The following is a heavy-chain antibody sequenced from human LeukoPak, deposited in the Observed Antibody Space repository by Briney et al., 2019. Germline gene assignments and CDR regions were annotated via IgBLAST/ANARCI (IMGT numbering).Heavy chain of an antibody. Sequence: PSETLSLTCTASGGSISSYYWSWIRQPPGKGLEWIGYIYYSGSTNYNPSLKSRVTISVDTSKNQFSLKLSSVTAADTAVYYCAREVPGYDFWSGSIWPHSAYNWFDPWGQGTLVTVSS. V-gene: IGHV4-59*01. J-gene: IGHJ5*02. CDR3: AREVPGYDFWSGSIWPHSAYNWFDP. CDR2: IYYSGST. D-gene: IGHD3-3*01. CDR1: GGSISSYY.